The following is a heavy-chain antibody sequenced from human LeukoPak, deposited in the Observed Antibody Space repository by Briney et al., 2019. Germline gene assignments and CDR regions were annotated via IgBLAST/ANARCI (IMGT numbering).Heavy chain of an antibody. D-gene: IGHD3-22*01. CDR2: ISSSSSYI. CDR3: ARIFYYDSSGLNFDY. J-gene: IGHJ4*02. Sequence: GGSLRLSCAASGFTFSSYSMNWVRQAPGKGLERVSSISSSSSYIYYADSVKGRFTISRDNAKNSLYLQMNSLRAEDTAVYYCARIFYYDSSGLNFDYWGQGTLVTVSS. CDR1: GFTFSSYS. V-gene: IGHV3-21*01.